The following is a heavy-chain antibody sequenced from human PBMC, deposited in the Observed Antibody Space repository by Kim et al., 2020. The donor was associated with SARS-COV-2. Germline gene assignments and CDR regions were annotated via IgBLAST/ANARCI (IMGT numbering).Heavy chain of an antibody. Sequence: ADSVKGRFTISRDNAKNSLYLQMNSLRAEDTAVYYCARGRIAVAGSYFDYWGQGTLVTVSS. J-gene: IGHJ4*02. D-gene: IGHD6-19*01. CDR3: ARGRIAVAGSYFDY. V-gene: IGHV3-21*01.